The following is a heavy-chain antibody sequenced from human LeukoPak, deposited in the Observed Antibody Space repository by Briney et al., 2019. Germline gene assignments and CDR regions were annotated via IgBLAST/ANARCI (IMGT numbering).Heavy chain of an antibody. V-gene: IGHV3-7*01. Sequence: GGSLRLSCAASGFTFSSYWMSWVRQAPGKGLEWVANIKQDGSEKYYVDSVKGRFTISRDNAKNSLYLQMNSLRAEDTAVYYCARGVVRVLVVVVPAADSPPLLFDPWGQGTLVTVSS. J-gene: IGHJ5*02. CDR2: IKQDGSEK. CDR1: GFTFSSYW. D-gene: IGHD2-2*01. CDR3: ARGVVRVLVVVVPAADSPPLLFDP.